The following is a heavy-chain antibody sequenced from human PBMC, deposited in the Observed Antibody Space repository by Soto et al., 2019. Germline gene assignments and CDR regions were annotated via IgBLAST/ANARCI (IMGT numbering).Heavy chain of an antibody. V-gene: IGHV3-33*01. CDR3: ASDLVGASDSYGLDV. D-gene: IGHD1-26*01. Sequence: QVQLVESGGGVVQPGRSLRLSCAASGFTFSNYGMHWVRQAPGKGLEWVAIIWHDGNNKYYADSVRGRFIISRDNSKNRLYLQMNSVRAEDTDVYYCASDLVGASDSYGLDVWGQGTPVTVSS. CDR1: GFTFSNYG. CDR2: IWHDGNNK. J-gene: IGHJ6*02.